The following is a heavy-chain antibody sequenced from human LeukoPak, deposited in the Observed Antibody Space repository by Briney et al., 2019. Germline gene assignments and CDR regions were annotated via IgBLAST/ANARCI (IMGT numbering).Heavy chain of an antibody. Sequence: ASVKFSCKASGYTFSGYYIHWVRQAPGQGPEWMGWINPNSGATNNAQKFQGRVTVNRDRSISTVYMDLNKLRSDDTAVYYCARSGITTIPNFDYWGQGSLVTVSS. D-gene: IGHD5-12*01. J-gene: IGHJ4*02. V-gene: IGHV1-2*02. CDR1: GYTFSGYY. CDR2: INPNSGAT. CDR3: ARSGITTIPNFDY.